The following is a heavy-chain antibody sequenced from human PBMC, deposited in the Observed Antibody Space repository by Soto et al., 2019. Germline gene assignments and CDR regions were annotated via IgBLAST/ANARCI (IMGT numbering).Heavy chain of an antibody. J-gene: IGHJ4*02. V-gene: IGHV1-2*02. Sequence: GASVKVSCKASGYTVTGYYMHWVRQAPGQGLKWMGWVNPNSGGPNYAQKFQGRVTMTRDTSISTAYMELGRLRSDDTAVYYCARGGFWSGYYTYYWGQGTLVTVSS. D-gene: IGHD3-3*01. CDR3: ARGGFWSGYYTYY. CDR2: VNPNSGGP. CDR1: GYTVTGYY.